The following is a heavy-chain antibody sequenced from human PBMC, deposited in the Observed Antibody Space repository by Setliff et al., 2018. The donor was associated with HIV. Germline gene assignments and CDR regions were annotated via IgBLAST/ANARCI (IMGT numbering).Heavy chain of an antibody. CDR2: IIPIFGTA. J-gene: IGHJ2*01. D-gene: IGHD5-18*01. V-gene: IGHV1-69*05. Sequence: SVKVSCKASGGTFSSYAISWVRQAPGQGLEWMGGIIPIFGTANYAQKFQGRVTITTDESTSTAYMELSSLRSEDTAVYYCARSRRDTAMVGWYFDLWGRGTLVTVSS. CDR1: GGTFSSYA. CDR3: ARSRRDTAMVGWYFDL.